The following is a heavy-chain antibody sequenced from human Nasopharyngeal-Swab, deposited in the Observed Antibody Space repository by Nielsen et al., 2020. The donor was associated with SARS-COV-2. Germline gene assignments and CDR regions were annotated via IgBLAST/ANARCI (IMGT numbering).Heavy chain of an antibody. J-gene: IGHJ4*02. Sequence: GVSLKISCSASGFVFTNYAMTWVRQAPGKGLDWVSGIAGHDGGSVYAASVKGRFTISRDNSKNMVYLQMNSLRAEDTAIYYCTKDWDTRGYYSSEYWGQGTLVTVSS. V-gene: IGHV3-23*01. CDR1: GFVFTNYA. CDR3: TKDWDTRGYYSSEY. D-gene: IGHD3-22*01. CDR2: IAGHDGGS.